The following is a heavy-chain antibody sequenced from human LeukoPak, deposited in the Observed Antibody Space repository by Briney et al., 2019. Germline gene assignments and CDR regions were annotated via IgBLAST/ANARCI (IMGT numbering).Heavy chain of an antibody. CDR1: GGTFSSYA. Sequence: SVKVSCKASGGTFSSYAISWVRQAPGQGLEWMGGIIPIFGTANYAQKFQGRVTITADESTSTAYMELSSLRPEDTAVYYCARGPLYCSSTSCLLRYWGQGTLVTVSS. CDR3: ARGPLYCSSTSCLLRY. CDR2: IIPIFGTA. J-gene: IGHJ4*02. V-gene: IGHV1-69*01. D-gene: IGHD2-2*01.